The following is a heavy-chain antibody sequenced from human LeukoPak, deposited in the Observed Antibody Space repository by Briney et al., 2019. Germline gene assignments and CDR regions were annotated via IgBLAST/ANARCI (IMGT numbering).Heavy chain of an antibody. J-gene: IGHJ3*02. CDR3: ASGWYSYGLWAFDI. D-gene: IGHD5-18*01. Sequence: ASVKVSCKASGGTFSSYTISWVRQAPGQGLEWMGRIIPILGIANYAQKFQGRVTITTDESTSTAYMELSSLRSEDTAVYYCASGWYSYGLWAFDIWGQGTMVTVSS. CDR2: IIPILGIA. CDR1: GGTFSSYT. V-gene: IGHV1-69*02.